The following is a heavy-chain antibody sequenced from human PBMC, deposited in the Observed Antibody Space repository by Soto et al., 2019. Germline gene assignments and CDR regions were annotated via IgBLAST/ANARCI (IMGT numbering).Heavy chain of an antibody. CDR3: ARRRVEGYGDYVSYYYYMDV. V-gene: IGHV3-11*01. CDR2: ISSSGSTI. J-gene: IGHJ6*03. CDR1: GFTFSDYY. D-gene: IGHD4-17*01. Sequence: GGSLRLSCAASGFTFSDYYMSWIRQAPGKGLEWVSYISSSGSTIYYADSVKGRFTISRDNAKNSLYLQMNSLRAEDTAVYYCARRRVEGYGDYVSYYYYMDVWGKGTTVTVSS.